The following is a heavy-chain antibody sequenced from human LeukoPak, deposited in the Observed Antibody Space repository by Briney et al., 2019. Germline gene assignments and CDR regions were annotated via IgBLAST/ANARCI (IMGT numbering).Heavy chain of an antibody. CDR2: IYYSGST. D-gene: IGHD3-3*01. Sequence: SETLSLTCTVSGGSISSGGYYWSWIRQPPGKGLEWIGYIYYSGSTNYNPSLKSRVTISVDTSKNQFSLKLSSVTAADTAVYYCARYYTAGSYFQHWGQGTLVTVSS. V-gene: IGHV4-61*08. CDR3: ARYYTAGSYFQH. J-gene: IGHJ1*01. CDR1: GGSISSGGYY.